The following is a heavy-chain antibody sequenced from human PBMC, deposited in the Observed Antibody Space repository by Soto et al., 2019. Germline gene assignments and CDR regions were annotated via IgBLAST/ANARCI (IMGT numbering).Heavy chain of an antibody. D-gene: IGHD4-17*01. V-gene: IGHV4-31*03. CDR2: IYYSGST. J-gene: IGHJ6*02. CDR1: GGSISSGGYY. CDR3: ARDYGDYESGYYYGMDV. Sequence: QVQLQESVPGLVKPSQTLSLTCTVSGGSISSGGYYWSWIRQHPGKGLEWSGYIYYSGSTYYNPSLKSRVTISVDTSKNQFSLKLSSVTAADTAVYYCARDYGDYESGYYYGMDVWGQGTTFTVSS.